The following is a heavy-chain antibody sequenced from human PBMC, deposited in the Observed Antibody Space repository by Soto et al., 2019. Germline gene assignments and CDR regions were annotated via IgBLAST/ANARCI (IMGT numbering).Heavy chain of an antibody. Sequence: VQLLESGGGLVQPGGSLRLSCGASGFTASNYAMTWVRQAPGKGLQWVSTISDSGRSAYYADSVKGRFAISRDNSKNTLFLQMNDLRAEDTAVYFCANDARRTGLVGHWIDWGQGTLVTVSS. D-gene: IGHD2-8*02. CDR3: ANDARRTGLVGHWID. CDR1: GFTASNYA. V-gene: IGHV3-23*01. CDR2: ISDSGRSA. J-gene: IGHJ4*02.